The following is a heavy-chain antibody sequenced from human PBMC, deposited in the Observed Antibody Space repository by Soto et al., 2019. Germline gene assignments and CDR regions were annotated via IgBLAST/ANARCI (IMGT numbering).Heavy chain of an antibody. CDR1: GGSISSGGYY. V-gene: IGHV4-31*03. J-gene: IGHJ6*02. CDR2: IYYSGST. CDR3: ARGEIYRDLLWFGESPSHYYGMDV. Sequence: SETLSLTCTVSGGSISSGGYYWSWIRQHPGKGLEWIGYIYYSGSTYYNPSLKSRVTISVDTSKNQFSLKLSSVTAADPAVDYCARGEIYRDLLWFGESPSHYYGMDVWGQGTTVTVSS. D-gene: IGHD3-10*01.